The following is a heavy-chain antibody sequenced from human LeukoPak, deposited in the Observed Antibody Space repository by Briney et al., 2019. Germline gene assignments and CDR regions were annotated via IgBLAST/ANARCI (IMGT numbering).Heavy chain of an antibody. J-gene: IGHJ4*02. D-gene: IGHD6-13*01. CDR1: GFTFSSYA. CDR3: ARDGLVHSSRGAFDY. Sequence: GGSLRLSCAASGFTFSSYAMHWVRQAPGKGLEWVVVISYDGSNKYYADSVKGRFTISRDNSKNTLYLQMNSLRAEDTAVYYCARDGLVHSSRGAFDYWGQGTLVTVSS. CDR2: ISYDGSNK. V-gene: IGHV3-30*14.